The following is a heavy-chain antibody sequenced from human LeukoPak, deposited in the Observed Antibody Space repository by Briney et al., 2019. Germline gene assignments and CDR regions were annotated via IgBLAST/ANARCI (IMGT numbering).Heavy chain of an antibody. CDR1: GGSISSGGYN. CDR2: IYYSGST. D-gene: IGHD1-26*01. Sequence: SETLSLTCTVSGGSISSGGYNWSWIRQHPGKGLEWIGYIYYSGSTYYNPSLKSRVTISVDTSKNQFSLKLSSVTAADTAVYYCARVRVGADQYYFDYWGQGTLVTVSS. V-gene: IGHV4-31*03. J-gene: IGHJ4*02. CDR3: ARVRVGADQYYFDY.